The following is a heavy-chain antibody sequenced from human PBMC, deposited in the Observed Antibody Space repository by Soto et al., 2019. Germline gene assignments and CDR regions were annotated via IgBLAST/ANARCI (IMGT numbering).Heavy chain of an antibody. CDR2: VSSGGST. CDR1: GFTFTSYA. V-gene: IGHV3-23*01. Sequence: GGSLRLSCAASGFTFTSYAMGWVRQAPGKGLEWVSVVSSGGSTYYADSVTGRFTVSRDNSKNTLSLQMNSLRAEDTAVYYCARVGSDVDYWGQG. CDR3: ARVGSDVDY. J-gene: IGHJ4*02. D-gene: IGHD2-21*02.